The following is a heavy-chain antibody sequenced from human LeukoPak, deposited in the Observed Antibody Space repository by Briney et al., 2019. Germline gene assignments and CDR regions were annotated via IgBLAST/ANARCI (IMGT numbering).Heavy chain of an antibody. V-gene: IGHV4-31*03. Sequence: SQTLSLTCTVSGGSLTIGSYYWTWIRHYPGKGLEWIGYIHPSGITYYNPSLKSRVTMSLAMSQNQFSLKLTSVTAADTAIYYCARGQDAFKTGYWGQGTLVTVSS. CDR1: GGSLTIGSYY. D-gene: IGHD5-24*01. J-gene: IGHJ4*02. CDR2: IHPSGIT. CDR3: ARGQDAFKTGY.